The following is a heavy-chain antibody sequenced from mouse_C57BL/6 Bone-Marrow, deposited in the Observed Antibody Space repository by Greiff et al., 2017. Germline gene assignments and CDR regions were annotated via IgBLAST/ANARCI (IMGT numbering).Heavy chain of an antibody. CDR1: GFTFSDYY. J-gene: IGHJ3*01. Sequence: EVKLVESGGGLVQPGGSLKLSCAASGFTFSDYYMYWVPQTPEQSLEWVAYISNGGGSTYYPDTVKGRFTISRDNAKNTLYLQMSRLKSEDTAMYYCARHGDDSPFAYWGQGTLVTVSA. CDR3: ARHGDDSPFAY. V-gene: IGHV5-12*01. D-gene: IGHD2-12*01. CDR2: ISNGGGST.